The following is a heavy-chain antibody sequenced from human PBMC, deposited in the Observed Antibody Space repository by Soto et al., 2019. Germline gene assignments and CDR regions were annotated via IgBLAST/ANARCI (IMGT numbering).Heavy chain of an antibody. CDR3: ARLIVGAKAGSLYFDY. D-gene: IGHD1-26*01. Sequence: SETLSLPCTVSGGSISSSYWSWIRQPPGKGLEWIGYIYYSGSTNYNPSLTSRVPISVDTSKNQFSLKLSPVAAADTAVYYCARLIVGAKAGSLYFDYWGQGTLVTVSS. J-gene: IGHJ4*02. CDR1: GGSISSSY. V-gene: IGHV4-59*01. CDR2: IYYSGST.